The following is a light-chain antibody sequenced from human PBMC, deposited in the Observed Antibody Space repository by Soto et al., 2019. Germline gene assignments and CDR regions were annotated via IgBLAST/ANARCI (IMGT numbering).Light chain of an antibody. Sequence: DIVLTQSPGTLSLSPGEGATLSCRASQTLSSRHLAWYQQKPGQAPRLLIYGSSSRATDIPDRFSGSGSGTDFTLTISTLEPEDFAIYYCQQYGYSRTFGQGTKVDIK. V-gene: IGKV3-20*01. CDR1: QTLSSRH. J-gene: IGKJ1*01. CDR2: GSS. CDR3: QQYGYSRT.